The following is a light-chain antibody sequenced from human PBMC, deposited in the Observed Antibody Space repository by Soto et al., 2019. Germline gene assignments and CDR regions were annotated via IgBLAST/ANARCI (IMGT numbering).Light chain of an antibody. Sequence: EVVLTQSPGTLSLSAGERATLSCRASQSVASNRLAWYQQKPGQAPRLLIYAASTRAAGIPDRFSGSGSGTDFTLTISRLEPEDFGVYYCQQYGSSPITFGQGTRLEIK. CDR2: AAS. CDR1: QSVASNR. V-gene: IGKV3-20*01. CDR3: QQYGSSPIT. J-gene: IGKJ5*01.